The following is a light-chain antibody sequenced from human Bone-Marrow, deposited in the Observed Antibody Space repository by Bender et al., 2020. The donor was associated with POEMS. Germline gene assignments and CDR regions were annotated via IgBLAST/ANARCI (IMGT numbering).Light chain of an antibody. Sequence: QSVLTQPPSVSGTPGQRVTISCSGSSSNIGRDYVYWYQQLPGTAPRLLIYKTNQWPSGVPDRFSGSKSGTSASLAISGLQSEDEADYYCAVWDDSLNGWVFGGGTKLTVL. CDR3: AVWDDSLNGWV. CDR2: KTN. V-gene: IGLV1-47*01. J-gene: IGLJ3*02. CDR1: SSNIGRDY.